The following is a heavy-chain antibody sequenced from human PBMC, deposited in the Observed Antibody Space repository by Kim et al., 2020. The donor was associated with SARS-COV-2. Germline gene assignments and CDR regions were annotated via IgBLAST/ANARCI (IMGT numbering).Heavy chain of an antibody. D-gene: IGHD3-9*01. CDR2: T. Sequence: TRSENSVKGRFTISSDKSKNTLYLQMTGLRAEDTAVYFCVKDIFHWQHDFWGQGTQVTVSS. V-gene: IGHV3-23*01. CDR3: VKDIFHWQHDF. J-gene: IGHJ4*02.